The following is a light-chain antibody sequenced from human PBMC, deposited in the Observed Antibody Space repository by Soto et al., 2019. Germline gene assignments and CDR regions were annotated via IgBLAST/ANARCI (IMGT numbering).Light chain of an antibody. V-gene: IGLV2-14*01. CDR1: SSDVGGYNY. CDR2: EVS. J-gene: IGLJ3*02. Sequence: QSVLTQPASVSGSPGQSITISCTGTSSDVGGYNYVSWYQHHPGKAPQLMIYEVSNRPSGVSNRFSGSKSGNTASLTISGLQAEDEADYYCSSYTTSSTRVFGGGTKVTVL. CDR3: SSYTTSSTRV.